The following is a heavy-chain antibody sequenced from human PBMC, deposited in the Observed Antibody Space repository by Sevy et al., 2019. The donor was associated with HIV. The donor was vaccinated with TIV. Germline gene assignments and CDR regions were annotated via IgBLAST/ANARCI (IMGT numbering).Heavy chain of an antibody. V-gene: IGHV3-23*01. CDR1: GFTFRNYV. J-gene: IGHJ3*02. CDR2: ISDGGGTT. Sequence: GGSLRLSCAASGFTFRNYVMNWVHQPPGKGLEWVSVISDGGGTTYYADSVKGRFTISRDDSKSTLYLQMNSLRVEDTAVYFCAKRVAAALAALDIWGQGTMVTVSS. CDR3: AKRVAAALAALDI. D-gene: IGHD6-25*01.